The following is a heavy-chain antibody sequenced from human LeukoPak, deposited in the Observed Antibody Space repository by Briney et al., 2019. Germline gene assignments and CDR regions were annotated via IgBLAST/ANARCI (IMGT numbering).Heavy chain of an antibody. V-gene: IGHV1-69*06. CDR1: GGTFSSYA. CDR3: ASLGYCSSTSCLARDYYYYYMDV. D-gene: IGHD2-2*01. J-gene: IGHJ6*03. CDR2: IIPIFGTA. Sequence: SVKVSCKASGGTFSSYAISWVRQAPGQGLEWMGRIIPIFGTANYAQKFQGRVTITADKSTSTAYMELSSLRSEDTAVYYCASLGYCSSTSCLARDYYYYYMDVWGKGTTVTVSS.